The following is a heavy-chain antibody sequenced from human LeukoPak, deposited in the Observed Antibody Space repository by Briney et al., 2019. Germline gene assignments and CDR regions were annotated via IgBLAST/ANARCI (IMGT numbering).Heavy chain of an antibody. D-gene: IGHD3-3*01. CDR3: ARXRTIFGVVRD. CDR1: GGSFSGYY. V-gene: IGHV4-34*01. CDR2: INHSGST. J-gene: IGHJ4*02. Sequence: PSETLSLTCAVYGGSFSGYYWSWIRQPPGKGLEWIGEINHSGSTNYNPSLKSRVTISVDTSKNQFSLKLSSVTAADTAVYYCARXRTIFGVVRDWGQGTLVTVSS.